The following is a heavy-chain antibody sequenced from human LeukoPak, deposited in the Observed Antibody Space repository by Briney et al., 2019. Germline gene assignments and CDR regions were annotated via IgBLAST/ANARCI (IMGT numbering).Heavy chain of an antibody. CDR1: GGTFSSYA. V-gene: IGHV1-69*05. CDR2: IIPIFGTA. Sequence: SVKVSCKASGGTFSSYAISWVRQAPGQGLEWMGRIIPIFGTANYAQKFQGRVTITTDESTSTAYMKLSSLRSEDTAVYYCAREASIVGAPFDYWGQGTLVTVSS. J-gene: IGHJ4*02. D-gene: IGHD1-26*01. CDR3: AREASIVGAPFDY.